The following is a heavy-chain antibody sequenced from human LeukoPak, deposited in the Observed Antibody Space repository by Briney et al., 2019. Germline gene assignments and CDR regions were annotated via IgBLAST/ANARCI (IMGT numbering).Heavy chain of an antibody. CDR1: GFTFSSYA. D-gene: IGHD4-17*01. CDR3: VKTGGTVTTGYYFDY. J-gene: IGHJ4*02. Sequence: PGGSLRLSCSASGFTFSSYAMHWVRQAPGKGLEYVSAISSNGGSTYYADSVKGRFTISRDNSKNTLYLQMSSLRAEDTAVYYCVKTGGTVTTGYYFDYWGQGTLVIVSS. CDR2: ISSNGGST. V-gene: IGHV3-64D*06.